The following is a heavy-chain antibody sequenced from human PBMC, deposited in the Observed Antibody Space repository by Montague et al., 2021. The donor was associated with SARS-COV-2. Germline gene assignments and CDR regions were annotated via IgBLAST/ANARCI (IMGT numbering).Heavy chain of an antibody. Sequence: SLRLSCAASGFTFSTYAMNWVRQAPGKGLEWVSGISGSGGGTFYADSVKGRFTISRDNSKNTLYLQMNSLRAEDTAVYFCAKGSLPGDFVFHYWGQGTLVTVSS. V-gene: IGHV3-23*01. J-gene: IGHJ4*02. D-gene: IGHD4-17*01. CDR2: ISGSGGGT. CDR1: GFTFSTYA. CDR3: AKGSLPGDFVFHY.